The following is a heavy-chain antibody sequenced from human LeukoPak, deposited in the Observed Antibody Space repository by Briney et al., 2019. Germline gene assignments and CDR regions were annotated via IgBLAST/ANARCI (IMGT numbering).Heavy chain of an antibody. Sequence: GASVKVSCKASGGTFSSYAISWVRQAPGQGLEWMGGIIPIFGTANYAQKFQGRVTITADESTSTAYMELSSLRSEGTAVYYCARDYGIVVAPNYYYYYGMDVWGQGTTVTVSS. J-gene: IGHJ6*02. CDR3: ARDYGIVVAPNYYYYYGMDV. V-gene: IGHV1-69*13. CDR2: IIPIFGTA. CDR1: GGTFSSYA. D-gene: IGHD3-22*01.